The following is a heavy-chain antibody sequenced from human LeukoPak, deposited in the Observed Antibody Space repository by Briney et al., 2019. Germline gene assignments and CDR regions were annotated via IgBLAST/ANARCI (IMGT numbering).Heavy chain of an antibody. D-gene: IGHD5-24*01. CDR3: AMLAKMATIDDFAY. V-gene: IGHV3-74*01. CDR2: ISSDASST. Sequence: GGSLRLSCAASGFSFSSYWMHWVRQAPGKGLVGVSRISSDASSTNYADSVKGRFTISRDNAKNTLYLQMNSLRAEDTAVYYCAMLAKMATIDDFAYWGQGTLVTVSS. CDR1: GFSFSSYW. J-gene: IGHJ4*02.